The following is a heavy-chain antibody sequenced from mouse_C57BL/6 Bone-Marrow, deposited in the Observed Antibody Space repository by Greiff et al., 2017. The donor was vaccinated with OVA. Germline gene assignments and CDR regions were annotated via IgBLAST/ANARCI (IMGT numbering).Heavy chain of an antibody. CDR2: ISNKANGYTT. V-gene: IGHV7-4*01. CDR1: GFTFTDYY. J-gene: IGHJ4*01. D-gene: IGHD2-1*01. CDR3: VKAHLLWGRYAMDY. Sequence: EVQRVESGGGLVQPGASLRLSCAASGFTFTDYYMSWVRQPPGKAPEWLALISNKANGYTTEYTASVKGRFTISRDNAQNILYLQMNTLRAEDSATYYCVKAHLLWGRYAMDYWGQGTSVTVSS.